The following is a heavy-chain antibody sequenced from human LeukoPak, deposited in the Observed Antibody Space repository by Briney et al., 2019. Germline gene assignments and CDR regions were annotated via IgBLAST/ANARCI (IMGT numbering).Heavy chain of an antibody. CDR2: IIPIFGTA. V-gene: IGHV1-69*05. J-gene: IGHJ3*02. CDR3: ARPRIRARDDAFDI. CDR1: GGTFSSYA. Sequence: SVKVSCKSSGGTFSSYAISWVRQAPGQGLEWMGGIIPIFGTANYAQKFQGRVTITTDESTSTAYMELSSLRSEDTAVYYCARPRIRARDDAFDIWGQGTMVTVSS. D-gene: IGHD5-18*01.